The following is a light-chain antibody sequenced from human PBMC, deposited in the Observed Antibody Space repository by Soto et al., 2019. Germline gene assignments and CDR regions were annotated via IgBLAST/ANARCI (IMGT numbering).Light chain of an antibody. CDR1: SSDVGGYNY. CDR2: EVS. J-gene: IGLJ3*02. Sequence: QSALTQPPSASGSPGQSVTISCTGTSSDVGGYNYVSWYQQHPGKAPKLMIYEVSKRPSGVPDRFSGSKSGNTASLTVSGLQAEDEADYYCTAWDDRLRGWMFGGGTKLTVL. CDR3: TAWDDRLRGWM. V-gene: IGLV2-8*01.